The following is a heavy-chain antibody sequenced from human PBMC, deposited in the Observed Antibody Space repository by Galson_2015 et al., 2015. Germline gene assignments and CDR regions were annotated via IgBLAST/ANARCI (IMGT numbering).Heavy chain of an antibody. CDR1: GFTVSDYY. V-gene: IGHV3-11*01. D-gene: IGHD5-18*01. CDR2: ISSSDSTI. Sequence: SLRLCCEASGFTVSDYYMSWIHQAPGNGLEWVSYISSSDSTIYYADSVKGRFTIYRDNAMNSLYLQMNSLIAEDTAVYYCAKTNMDTDLYFDYWGQGTLVTVSS. CDR3: AKTNMDTDLYFDY. J-gene: IGHJ4*02.